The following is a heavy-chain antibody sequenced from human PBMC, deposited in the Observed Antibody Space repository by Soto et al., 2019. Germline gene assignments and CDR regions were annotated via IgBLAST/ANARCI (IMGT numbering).Heavy chain of an antibody. V-gene: IGHV4-61*01. CDR1: GGAVSSSFFY. D-gene: IGHD1-1*01. CDR2: IYYTGTT. J-gene: IGHJ4*02. CDR3: ARLTTSSGGSLFDS. Sequence: PSETLSLTCTVSGGAVSSSFFYLSWVGQPPGQRLEWIGYIYYTGTTNYNPSLASRVAMSVDTSKKQFTLNLRSLTAADTARYYCARLTTSSGGSLFDSWGQGMLVTVSS.